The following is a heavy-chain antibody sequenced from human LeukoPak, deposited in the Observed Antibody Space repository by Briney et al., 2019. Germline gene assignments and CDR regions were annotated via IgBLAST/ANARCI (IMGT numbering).Heavy chain of an antibody. CDR1: GGSISSYY. CDR3: ARWGASGSHLHWFDP. V-gene: IGHV4-59*01. CDR2: FHYSGST. J-gene: IGHJ5*02. Sequence: PSETLSLTCTVSGGSISSYYWNWIRQPPGEGLEWIGYFHYSGSTNYNPSLKSRVTISVDTSKNQFSLKLSSVTAADTAVYYCARWGASGSHLHWFDPWGQGTLVTVSS. D-gene: IGHD3-10*01.